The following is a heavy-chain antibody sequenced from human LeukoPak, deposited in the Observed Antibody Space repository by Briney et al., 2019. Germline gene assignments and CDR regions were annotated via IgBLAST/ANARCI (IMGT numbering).Heavy chain of an antibody. J-gene: IGHJ4*02. CDR1: GFTFSSYA. V-gene: IGHV3-23*01. CDR3: AKDRIDSSGYYIVPDYFDY. Sequence: PGGSLRLSCAASGFTFSSYAMSWVRQAPGKGLEWVSAISGSGGSTYYADSVKGRFTISRDNSKNTLYLQMNSLRAEDTAVYYCAKDRIDSSGYYIVPDYFDYWGQGTLVTVSS. CDR2: ISGSGGST. D-gene: IGHD3-22*01.